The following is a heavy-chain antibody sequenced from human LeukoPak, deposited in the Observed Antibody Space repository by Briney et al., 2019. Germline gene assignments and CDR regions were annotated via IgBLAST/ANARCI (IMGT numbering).Heavy chain of an antibody. V-gene: IGHV4-39*01. J-gene: IGHJ5*02. CDR3: ARHEYSGSYYGLSWFDP. CDR1: GGSISSSGYY. Sequence: SETLSLTCTVSGGSISSSGYYWGWIRQPPGKGLEWLASIYYSGSTYYNPSLKSRVTISVDTCKNQLSLKLSSLTAADTAVYYCARHEYSGSYYGLSWFDPWGQGTLVTVSS. CDR2: IYYSGST. D-gene: IGHD1-26*01.